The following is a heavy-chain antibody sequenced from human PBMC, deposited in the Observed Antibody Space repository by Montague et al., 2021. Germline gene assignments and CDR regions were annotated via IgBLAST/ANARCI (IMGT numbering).Heavy chain of an antibody. CDR2: IYYSRRT. J-gene: IGHJ6*02. CDR1: GASISDYY. CDR3: AVTNPYYYYGMDV. D-gene: IGHD1-14*01. Sequence: SETLSLTCSVSGASISDYYWSWIRQPPGKGLERIGYIYYSRRTNYNPSLKSRVTISVDTSKNQFSLKLSSVTAADTASYYCAVTNPYYYYGMDVWGQGTTVTVSS. V-gene: IGHV4-59*01.